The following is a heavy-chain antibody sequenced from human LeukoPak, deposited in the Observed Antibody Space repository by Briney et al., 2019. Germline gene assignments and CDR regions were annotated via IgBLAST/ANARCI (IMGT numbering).Heavy chain of an antibody. V-gene: IGHV5-51*01. CDR2: IYPGDSDT. D-gene: IGHD3-9*01. CDR1: GYSFTSYW. J-gene: IGHJ3*02. Sequence: GESLKISCKGSGYSFTSYWIGWVRQMPGKGLEWMGIIYPGDSDTRYSLSFQGQVTISADKSISTAYLQWSSLKASDTAKYSCAPSELLYLDWAREWAFDIWGQGTMVTVSS. CDR3: APSELLYLDWAREWAFDI.